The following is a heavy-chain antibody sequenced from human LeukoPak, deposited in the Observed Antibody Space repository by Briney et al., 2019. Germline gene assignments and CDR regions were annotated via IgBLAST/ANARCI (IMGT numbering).Heavy chain of an antibody. D-gene: IGHD3-3*01. CDR1: GYTFTSYY. CDR3: ARGGQADDFWSGPYYYYMDV. CDR2: INPSGGST. Sequence: ASVTVSCKASGYTFTSYYMHWVRQAPGQGLEWMGIINPSGGSTSYAQKFQGRVTMTRDMSTSTVYMELSSLRSEDTAVYYCARGGQADDFWSGPYYYYMDVWGKGTTVSVSS. J-gene: IGHJ6*03. V-gene: IGHV1-46*01.